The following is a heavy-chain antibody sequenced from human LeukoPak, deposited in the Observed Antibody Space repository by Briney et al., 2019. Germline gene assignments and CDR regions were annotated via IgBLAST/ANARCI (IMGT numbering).Heavy chain of an antibody. CDR2: ISYDGSNK. CDR3: AKDREGTTFDN. V-gene: IGHV3-30*18. J-gene: IGHJ4*02. D-gene: IGHD1-7*01. CDR1: GFTFSSYG. Sequence: PGRSLRLSCAASGFTFSSYGIHWVRQAPGKGLEWVAVISYDGSNKNYADSVKGRFTISRDNSKNTVYLQMNSLRAEDTAVYYCAKDREGTTFDNWGQGTLVTVSS.